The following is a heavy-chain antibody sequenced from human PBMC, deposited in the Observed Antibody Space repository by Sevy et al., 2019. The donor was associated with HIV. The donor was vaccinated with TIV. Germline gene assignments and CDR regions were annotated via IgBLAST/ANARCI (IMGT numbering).Heavy chain of an antibody. D-gene: IGHD4-17*01. V-gene: IGHV3-48*03. Sequence: GGSLRLSCAASGFRFSSYEMNWVRQAPGKGLEWVASISNSGTNIYYSDSVRGRFTMSRDTAKNSLILQMNSLRAEDTAVYYCARDLPPSATTVAHFDYWGQGTLVTVSS. CDR1: GFRFSSYE. CDR2: ISNSGTNI. CDR3: ARDLPPSATTVAHFDY. J-gene: IGHJ4*02.